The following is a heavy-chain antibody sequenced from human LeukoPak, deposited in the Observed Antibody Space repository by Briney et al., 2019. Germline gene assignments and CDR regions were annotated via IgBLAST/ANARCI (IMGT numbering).Heavy chain of an antibody. CDR2: INSDGSST. Sequence: GGSLRLSCAASGFTYSVYWMHWVRQAPGRGLVWVSLINSDGSSTRYADSVKGRFTISRDNAKNTLYLQMNSLRAEDTAVYYCARGKAVAGTFSWFDPWGQGTLVTVSS. V-gene: IGHV3-74*01. J-gene: IGHJ5*02. CDR3: ARGKAVAGTFSWFDP. D-gene: IGHD6-19*01. CDR1: GFTYSVYW.